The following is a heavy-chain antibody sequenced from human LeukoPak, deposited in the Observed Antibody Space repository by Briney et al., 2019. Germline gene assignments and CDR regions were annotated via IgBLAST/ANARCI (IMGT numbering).Heavy chain of an antibody. CDR1: GASVSSGGYY. J-gene: IGHJ4*02. D-gene: IGHD3-10*01. CDR3: ARRGGSGRSFDY. Sequence: SETLSLTCTVSGASVSSGGYYWSWLRLPPGKGLEWIGYIYYSGSTNYNPSLKSRVTISVDTSKNQFSLKVSSVTAADTAVYYCARRGGSGRSFDYWGQGTLVTVSS. V-gene: IGHV4-61*08. CDR2: IYYSGST.